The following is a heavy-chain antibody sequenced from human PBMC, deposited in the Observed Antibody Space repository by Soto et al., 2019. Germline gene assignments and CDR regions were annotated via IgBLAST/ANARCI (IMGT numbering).Heavy chain of an antibody. D-gene: IGHD3-22*01. Sequence: EVQLLESGGSLVQPGGSLRLSCAASGFTFNSYVMTWVRQAPGEGLEWVSSISRSGRGSAYYADSVKGRFTISRDNSVNTLFLQMNNLRDEDTALYFSARSGYLDSSDYWVANLPFDHWGLGTLVTVSS. CDR2: ISRSGRGSA. J-gene: IGHJ4*02. CDR1: GFTFNSYV. CDR3: ARSGYLDSSDYWVANLPFDH. V-gene: IGHV3-23*01.